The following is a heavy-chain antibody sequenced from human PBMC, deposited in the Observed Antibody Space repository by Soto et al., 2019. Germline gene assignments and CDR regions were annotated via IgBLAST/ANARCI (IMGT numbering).Heavy chain of an antibody. CDR2: ISSSSSYT. CDR3: AREPLQSRGFYYYYGMDV. D-gene: IGHD4-4*01. CDR1: GFTFSDYY. V-gene: IGHV3-11*06. Sequence: GGSLRLSCAASGFTFSDYYMSWIRQAPGKGLEWVSYISSSSSYTNYADSVKGRFTISRDNTKNSLYLQMNSLRAEDTAVYYCAREPLQSRGFYYYYGMDVWGQGTTVTVSS. J-gene: IGHJ6*02.